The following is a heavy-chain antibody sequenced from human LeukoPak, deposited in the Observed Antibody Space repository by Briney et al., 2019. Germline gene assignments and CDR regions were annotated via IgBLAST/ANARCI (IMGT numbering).Heavy chain of an antibody. CDR1: GYPFSDFY. CDR3: ARGGNDSNLYFPY. D-gene: IGHD3-22*01. CDR2: INPQSGAT. Sequence: ASVKVSCKASGYPFSDFYVHWVRQAPGQGPESMAWINPQSGATNYAQKFQGRVTMTRDMSIRTVYMELTSLRSDDTALYYCARGGNDSNLYFPYWGQGALVTVSS. V-gene: IGHV1-2*02. J-gene: IGHJ4*02.